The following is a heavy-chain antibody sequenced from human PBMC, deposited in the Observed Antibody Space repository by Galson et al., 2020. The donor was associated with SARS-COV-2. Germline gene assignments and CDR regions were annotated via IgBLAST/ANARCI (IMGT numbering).Heavy chain of an antibody. CDR2: IYTSGST. CDR1: GGSISSGSYY. V-gene: IGHV4-61*02. D-gene: IGHD1-26*01. CDR3: ARESRWELYFDH. J-gene: IGHJ4*02. Sequence: PSETLSLTCTVSGGSISSGSYYWSWIRQPAGKGLEWIGRIYTSGSTNYNPSLKSRVTISVDTSKNQFSLKLSSVTAADTAVYYCARESRWELYFDHWGQGTLVTVSS.